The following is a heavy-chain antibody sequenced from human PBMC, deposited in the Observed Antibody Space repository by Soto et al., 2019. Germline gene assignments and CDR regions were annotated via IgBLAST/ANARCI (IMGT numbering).Heavy chain of an antibody. D-gene: IGHD1-1*01. CDR1: GGSISSSSYF. Sequence: PSETLSLTCTVSGGSISSSSYFWGWIRQPPGKGLEWIGSMYYSGTTYYNPSLKSRVTISIDTSKNQFSLNLNSVTAADTAVYYCARQGAGTDFDYWGQGTMVTVSS. J-gene: IGHJ4*02. CDR3: ARQGAGTDFDY. CDR2: MYYSGTT. V-gene: IGHV4-39*01.